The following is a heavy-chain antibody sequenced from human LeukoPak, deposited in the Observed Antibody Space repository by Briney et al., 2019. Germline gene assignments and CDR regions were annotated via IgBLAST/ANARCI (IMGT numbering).Heavy chain of an antibody. Sequence: ASVKVSCKASEYTFTSYDISWVRQATGQGLEWMGWMNPNSGNTGYAQKFQGRVTMTRNTSISTAYMELSSLRSEDTAVYYCARGRYGSGSYYNPNYNWFDPWGQGTLVTVSS. CDR1: EYTFTSYD. CDR3: ARGRYGSGSYYNPNYNWFDP. D-gene: IGHD3-10*01. V-gene: IGHV1-8*01. J-gene: IGHJ5*02. CDR2: MNPNSGNT.